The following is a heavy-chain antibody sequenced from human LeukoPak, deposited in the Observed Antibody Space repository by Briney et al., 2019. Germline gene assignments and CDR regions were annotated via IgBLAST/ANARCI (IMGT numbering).Heavy chain of an antibody. CDR2: ISYDGSNK. CDR3: ARDLTGTTFFYFDY. Sequence: PGGSLRLSCAASGFTFSSYAMHWVRQAPGKGLEWVAVISYDGSNKYYADSVKRRFTISRDNSKNTLYLQMNSLRAEDTAVYYCARDLTGTTFFYFDYWGQGTLVTVSS. CDR1: GFTFSSYA. V-gene: IGHV3-30-3*01. J-gene: IGHJ4*02. D-gene: IGHD1-1*01.